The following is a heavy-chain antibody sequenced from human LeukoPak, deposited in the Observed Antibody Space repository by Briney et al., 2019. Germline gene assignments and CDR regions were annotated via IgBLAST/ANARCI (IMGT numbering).Heavy chain of an antibody. Sequence: ASVKVSCKASGYTFTSYYMHWVRQAPGQGLEWMGIINPSGGSANYAQKFQGRVTITADESTSTAYMELSSLRSEDTAVYYCARAQGLRFQYYFDYWGQGTLVTVSS. CDR3: ARAQGLRFQYYFDY. V-gene: IGHV1-46*01. D-gene: IGHD3-16*01. CDR1: GYTFTSYY. CDR2: INPSGGSA. J-gene: IGHJ4*02.